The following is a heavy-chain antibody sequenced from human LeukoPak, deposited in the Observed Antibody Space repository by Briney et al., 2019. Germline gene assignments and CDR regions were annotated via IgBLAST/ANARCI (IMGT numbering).Heavy chain of an antibody. CDR1: GYTFT. CDR3: ARERGSWYFDY. J-gene: IGHJ4*02. CDR2: INPSGGST. D-gene: IGHD2-15*01. V-gene: IGHV1-46*01. Sequence: ASVKVSCKASGYTFTIHWVRQAPGQGLEWMGIINPSGGSTSYAQKFQGRVTMTRDTSTSTVYMELSSLRSEDTAVYYCARERGSWYFDYWGQGTLVTVSS.